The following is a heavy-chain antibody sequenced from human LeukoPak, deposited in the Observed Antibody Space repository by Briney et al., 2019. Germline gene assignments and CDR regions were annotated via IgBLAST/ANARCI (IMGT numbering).Heavy chain of an antibody. J-gene: IGHJ5*02. CDR1: GFSFSSYC. Sequence: GGSLRLSCAASGFSFSSYCMFWVRQAPGKGLEYVSGINSNGGSTFYANSVKGRFTISRDNSKNTLYLQMGSLRAEDMAVYYCASGTSSSCYVNWFDPWGQGTLVTVSS. CDR3: ASGTSSSCYVNWFDP. V-gene: IGHV3-64*01. CDR2: INSNGGST. D-gene: IGHD2-2*01.